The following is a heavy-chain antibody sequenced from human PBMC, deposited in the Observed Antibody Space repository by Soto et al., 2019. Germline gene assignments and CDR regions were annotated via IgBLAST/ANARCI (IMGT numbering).Heavy chain of an antibody. J-gene: IGHJ4*02. CDR3: ATPEYTRAWTPFEY. CDR2: IDPNSGAT. Sequence: ASVKVSCKTSGSTYRGYYLHWVRLAPGQGLEWVGCIDPNSGATKIAQRFQGRVTLTRDSSIRTTYMDLNSLTSDDTAVYYCATPEYTRAWTPFEYWGKGTLVTVS. D-gene: IGHD2-2*02. CDR1: GSTYRGYY. V-gene: IGHV1-2*02.